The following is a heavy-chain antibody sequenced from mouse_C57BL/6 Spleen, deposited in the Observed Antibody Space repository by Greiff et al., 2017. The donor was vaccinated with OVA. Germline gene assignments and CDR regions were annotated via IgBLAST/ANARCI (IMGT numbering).Heavy chain of an antibody. D-gene: IGHD1-1*01. CDR2: INPNNGGT. CDR3: ARAYGSSYDRYYYAMDY. J-gene: IGHJ4*01. Sequence: VQLQQSGPELVKPGASVKIPCKASGYTFTDYNIDWVKQSHGKSLEWIGDINPNNGGTIYNQKFKGKATLTVDKSSSTAYMELRSLTSEDTAVYYCARAYGSSYDRYYYAMDYWGQGTSVTVSS. V-gene: IGHV1-18*01. CDR1: GYTFTDYN.